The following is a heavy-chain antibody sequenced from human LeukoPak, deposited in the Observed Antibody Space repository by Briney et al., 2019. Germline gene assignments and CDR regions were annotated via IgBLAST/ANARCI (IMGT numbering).Heavy chain of an antibody. CDR2: INHSGST. D-gene: IGHD6-25*01. J-gene: IGHJ6*02. CDR1: GGSFSGYY. CDR3: ARDQAAAGHYHYYGMDV. V-gene: IGHV4-34*01. Sequence: SETLSLTCAVYGGSFSGYYWSWIRQPPGKGLEWIGEINHSGSTNYNPSLKSRVTISVDTSKNQFSLKLSSVTAADTAVYYCARDQAAAGHYHYYGMDVWGPGTTVTVSS.